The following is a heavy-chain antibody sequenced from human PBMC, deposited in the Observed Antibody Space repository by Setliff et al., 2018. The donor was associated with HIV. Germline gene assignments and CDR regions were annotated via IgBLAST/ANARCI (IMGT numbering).Heavy chain of an antibody. CDR1: GGSIRSFF. D-gene: IGHD6-19*01. CDR2: IYTSGST. CDR3: ARWVYNSAWSLDY. V-gene: IGHV4-4*08. Sequence: PSETLSLTCTVSGGSIRSFFWSWIRQPPGKGLEWIGHIYTSGSTNYNPSLKSRVTMSVDTSKNQFSLKLSSVTAADTAVYYCARWVYNSAWSLDYWGQGTLVTVSS. J-gene: IGHJ4*02.